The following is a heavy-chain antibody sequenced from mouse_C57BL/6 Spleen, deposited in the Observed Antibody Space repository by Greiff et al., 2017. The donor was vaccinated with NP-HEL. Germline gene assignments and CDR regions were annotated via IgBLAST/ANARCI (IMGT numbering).Heavy chain of an antibody. CDR3: ASPYYGSSYVWYFDV. J-gene: IGHJ1*03. CDR2: ISSGSSTI. D-gene: IGHD1-1*01. V-gene: IGHV5-17*01. CDR1: GFTFSDYG. Sequence: EVQGVESGGGLVKPGGSLKLSCAASGFTFSDYGMHWVRQAPEKGLEWVAYISSGSSTIYYADTVKGRFTISRENAKNTLFLQMTSLRSEDTAMYYCASPYYGSSYVWYFDVWGTGTTVTVSS.